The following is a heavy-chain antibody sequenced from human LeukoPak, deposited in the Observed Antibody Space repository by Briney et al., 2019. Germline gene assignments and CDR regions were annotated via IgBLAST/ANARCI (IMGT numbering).Heavy chain of an antibody. J-gene: IGHJ4*02. CDR2: IGTAGDT. CDR1: GFTFSGYD. CDR3: ARGGVGNFDY. V-gene: IGHV3-13*01. D-gene: IGHD7-27*01. Sequence: PGGSLRLSCAASGFTFSGYDMHWVRQATGKGLEWVSAIGTAGDTYYPGSVKCRFAISRENAKNSLYLQMNSLRAGDTAVYYCARGGVGNFDYWGQGTLVTVSS.